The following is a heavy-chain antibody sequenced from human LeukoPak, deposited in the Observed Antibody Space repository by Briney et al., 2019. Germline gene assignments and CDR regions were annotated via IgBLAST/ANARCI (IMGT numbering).Heavy chain of an antibody. D-gene: IGHD3-16*01. J-gene: IGHJ6*02. CDR2: IYYSGST. Sequence: GSLRLSCTVSGGSISNYYWTWIRQPPGKGLEWTGYIYYSGSTNYNPSLKSRVTISVDTSKNQFSLKLSSVTAADTAVYYCARINYAGYYYGMDVWGQGTTVTVSS. CDR1: GGSISNYY. V-gene: IGHV4-59*01. CDR3: ARINYAGYYYGMDV.